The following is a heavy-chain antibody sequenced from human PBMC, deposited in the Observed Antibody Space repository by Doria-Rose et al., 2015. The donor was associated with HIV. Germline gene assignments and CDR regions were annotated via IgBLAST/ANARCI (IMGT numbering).Heavy chain of an antibody. V-gene: IGHV2-26*01. Sequence: QITLKESGPVLVKPTETLTLTCTVSGVSLSSPGMGVSWIRQPPGQALEWLANIFSDDERSDNASLKSRLTISRGSSKSQVILTMTEVDRVDTATYYCARIKSSRWYHKWYFDFWAQGAMV. D-gene: IGHD6-13*01. CDR3: ARIKSSRWYHKWYFDF. CDR1: GVSLSSPGMG. CDR2: IFSDDER. J-gene: IGHJ4*02.